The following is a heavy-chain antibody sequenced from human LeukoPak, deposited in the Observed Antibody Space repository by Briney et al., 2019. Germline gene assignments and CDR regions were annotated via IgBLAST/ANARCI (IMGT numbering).Heavy chain of an antibody. J-gene: IGHJ5*02. CDR1: GGSISSGSYY. D-gene: IGHD5-24*01. V-gene: IGHV4-61*02. CDR3: ARGTYGYNL. CDR2: ISTSGST. Sequence: SETLSLTCTVSGGSISSGSYYWSWIRQPAGKGLEWIGRISTSGSTDYNPSLRSRVSMSVDTSKNQFYLMLSSVTAADAAVYYCARGTYGYNLWGQGTLVTVSS.